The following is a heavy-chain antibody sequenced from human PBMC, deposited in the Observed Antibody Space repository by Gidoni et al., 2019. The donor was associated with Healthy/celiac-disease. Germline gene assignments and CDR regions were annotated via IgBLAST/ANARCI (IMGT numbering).Heavy chain of an antibody. CDR2: INHSGST. CDR1: GGSFSGYY. D-gene: IGHD6-6*01. Sequence: QVQLQQWGAGLLKPSEYLSPTCAVYGGSFSGYYWSWIRQPPGKELEWIGEINHSGSTNYNPSLKSRVTISVDTSKNQFSLKLSSVTAADTAVYYCARGQSIAARYYYYGMDVWGQGTTVTVSS. V-gene: IGHV4-34*01. CDR3: ARGQSIAARYYYYGMDV. J-gene: IGHJ6*02.